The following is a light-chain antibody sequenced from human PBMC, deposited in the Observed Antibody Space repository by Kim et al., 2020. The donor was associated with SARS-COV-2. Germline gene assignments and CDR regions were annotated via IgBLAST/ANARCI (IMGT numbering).Light chain of an antibody. J-gene: IGKJ1*01. CDR2: GAS. Sequence: SPGETATLSCRASHSVSRSYLAWYQQKPGQAPRLLIHGASNRATGIPDRFSGSESGTDFTLTISGLDPEDFAVYYCQQYAHSPLTFGQGTKVDIK. CDR1: HSVSRSY. CDR3: QQYAHSPLT. V-gene: IGKV3-20*01.